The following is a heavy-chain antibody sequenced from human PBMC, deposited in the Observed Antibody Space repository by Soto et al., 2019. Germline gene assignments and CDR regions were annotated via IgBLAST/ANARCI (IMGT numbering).Heavy chain of an antibody. Sequence: EVPVVESGGGLIQPGGSLRLSCVVSGFTVSSTNYMSWVRQAPGKGLEWVSVIYSGGTTFYADSVKGRFTISRDNSKNTLYLQMNSMRAEDTAVYYCHGYGYWGQGTLVTVSS. D-gene: IGHD5-12*01. CDR2: IYSGGTT. CDR1: GFTVSSTNY. CDR3: HGYGY. V-gene: IGHV3-53*01. J-gene: IGHJ4*02.